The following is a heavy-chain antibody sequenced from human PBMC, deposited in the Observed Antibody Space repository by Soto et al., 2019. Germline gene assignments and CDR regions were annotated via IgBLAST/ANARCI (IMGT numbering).Heavy chain of an antibody. CDR2: IYWDDDK. CDR3: AHIYSYGLFDY. Sequence: QITLKESGPTLVKPTQTLTLTCTFSGFSLSTSGVGVSWIRQPPGKALEWLALIYWDDDKRYSPSLKSRLTITKDTSKNQVVLTTTNMDPVDTATYYYAHIYSYGLFDYWGQGTPVTVSS. V-gene: IGHV2-5*02. J-gene: IGHJ4*02. CDR1: GFSLSTSGVG. D-gene: IGHD5-18*01.